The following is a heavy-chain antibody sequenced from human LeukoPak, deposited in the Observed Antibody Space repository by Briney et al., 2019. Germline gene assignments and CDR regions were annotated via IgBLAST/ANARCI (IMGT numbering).Heavy chain of an antibody. CDR3: ARARYYYDKSDSYRYCFDY. J-gene: IGHJ4*02. Sequence: SETLSLTCTVSGGSVNSGSYFWSWIRQPPGKGLEWIGCIYYSGSTNYNPSLKSRITISVDTSKNQFSLKVNSVTAADTAVYYCARARYYYDKSDSYRYCFDYWGQGTLVTVSS. D-gene: IGHD3-22*01. V-gene: IGHV4-61*01. CDR1: GGSVNSGSYF. CDR2: IYYSGST.